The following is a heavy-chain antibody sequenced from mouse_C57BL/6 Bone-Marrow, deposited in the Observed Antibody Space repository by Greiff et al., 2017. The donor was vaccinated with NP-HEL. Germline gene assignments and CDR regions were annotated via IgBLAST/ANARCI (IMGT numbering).Heavy chain of an antibody. V-gene: IGHV1-50*01. CDR3: AREITTVVGGAY. J-gene: IGHJ3*01. CDR2: IDPSDSYT. D-gene: IGHD1-1*01. CDR1: GYTFTSYW. Sequence: VQLQQPGAALVKPGASVKLSCKASGYTFTSYWMQWVKQRPGQGLEWIGEIDPSDSYTNYNQKFKGQATLTVDTTSSTAYMQLSSLTSEDSAVYYCAREITTVVGGAYWGQGTLVTVSA.